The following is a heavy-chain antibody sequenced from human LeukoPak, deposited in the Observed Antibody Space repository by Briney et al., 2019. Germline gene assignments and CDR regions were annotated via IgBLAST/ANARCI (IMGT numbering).Heavy chain of an antibody. J-gene: IGHJ3*02. Sequence: PGRSLRLSCVASGFTFSSHGMHWVRQAPGKGLEWVAVIWHGGSSQDYADSVKGRFIVSRDNSKNTMDLQMNSLRAEDTAVYYCARERSDGSGFQDAFDIWGQGTMVTVSS. CDR2: IWHGGSSQ. V-gene: IGHV3-33*01. D-gene: IGHD3-22*01. CDR1: GFTFSSHG. CDR3: ARERSDGSGFQDAFDI.